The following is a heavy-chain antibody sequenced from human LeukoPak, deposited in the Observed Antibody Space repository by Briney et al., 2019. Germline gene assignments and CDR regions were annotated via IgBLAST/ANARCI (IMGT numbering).Heavy chain of an antibody. CDR3: ARDERGVPNFDY. D-gene: IGHD3-10*01. J-gene: IGHJ4*02. Sequence: GGSLRLSCAASGFTFSSHSMNWVRQAPGKGLEWVSSISSSSSYIYYADSVKGRFTISRDNAKNSLYLQMNSLRAEDTAVYYCARDERGVPNFDYWGQGTLVTVSS. V-gene: IGHV3-21*01. CDR2: ISSSSSYI. CDR1: GFTFSSHS.